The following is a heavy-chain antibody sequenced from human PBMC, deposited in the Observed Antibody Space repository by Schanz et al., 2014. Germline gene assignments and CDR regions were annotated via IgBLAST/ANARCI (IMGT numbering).Heavy chain of an antibody. Sequence: QVQLVQSGAEVKKPGSSVKVSCKASGGTFSTYTISWVRQAPGQGLEWMGRIIPILGIANYAQKFQGRVTITADKSTFTAYMDVSSLRSEDTAVYYCARDRLECGAECYSVEVFEICGQGTLVIGSS. D-gene: IGHD2-21*01. CDR1: GGTFSTYT. V-gene: IGHV1-69*08. J-gene: IGHJ4*02. CDR2: IIPILGIA. CDR3: ARDRLECGAECYSVEVFEI.